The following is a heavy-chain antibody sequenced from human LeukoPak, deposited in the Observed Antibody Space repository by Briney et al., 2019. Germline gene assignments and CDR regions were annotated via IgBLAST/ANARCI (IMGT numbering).Heavy chain of an antibody. V-gene: IGHV4-39*01. D-gene: IGHD6-13*01. J-gene: IGHJ4*02. Sequence: SEPQSLISSVWGGSMSSSSYYGGWIRKPPGKGLERIGSIYYSASTSYNPSLKSRVTISVHTSKNQFSLKLSSVTAADTAVYYCARAYSSSWYYFDYWGQGTLVTVSS. CDR3: ARAYSSSWYYFDY. CDR1: GGSMSSSSYY. CDR2: IYYSAST.